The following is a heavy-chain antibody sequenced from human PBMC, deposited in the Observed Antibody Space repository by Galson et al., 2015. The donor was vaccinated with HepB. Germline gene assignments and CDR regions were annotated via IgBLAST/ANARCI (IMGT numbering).Heavy chain of an antibody. V-gene: IGHV3-30-3*01. CDR2: ISYDGSNK. J-gene: IGHJ4*02. CDR3: ARAQTGIVGATGTVLFDY. D-gene: IGHD1-26*01. CDR1: GFTFSNAW. Sequence: SLRLSCAASGFTFSNAWMSWVRQAPGKGLEWVAVISYDGSNKYYADSVKGRFTISRDNSKNTLYLQMNSLRAEDTAVYYCARAQTGIVGATGTVLFDYWGQGTLVTVSS.